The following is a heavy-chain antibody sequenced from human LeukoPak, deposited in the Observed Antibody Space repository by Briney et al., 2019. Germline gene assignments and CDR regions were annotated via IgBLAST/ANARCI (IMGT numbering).Heavy chain of an antibody. V-gene: IGHV4-59*01. CDR3: ARGPGAINDY. CDR2: IYSSGST. CDR1: GGSISSYY. D-gene: IGHD1-26*01. J-gene: IGHJ4*02. Sequence: PSETLSLTCTVSGGSISSYYWSWIRQPPGKGLEWVGYIYSSGSTSYNPSLRSRVNISVDTSKNQFSLKLSSVTAADTAVYYCARGPGAINDYWGQGTLVTVSS.